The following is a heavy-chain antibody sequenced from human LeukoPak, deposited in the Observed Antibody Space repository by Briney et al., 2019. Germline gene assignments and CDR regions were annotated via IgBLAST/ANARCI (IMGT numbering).Heavy chain of an antibody. V-gene: IGHV1-18*01. Sequence: ASVKVSCKASGYTFTTYGISWVRQAPGHGLEWMGWISTFNGHTNYAESRQDRVTMTTDTSTSTVYMELSSLISDDTAVYYCARVDTVNYYYYMDVWGKGTPVTISS. D-gene: IGHD3-10*01. CDR2: ISTFNGHT. J-gene: IGHJ6*03. CDR3: ARVDTVNYYYYMDV. CDR1: GYTFTTYG.